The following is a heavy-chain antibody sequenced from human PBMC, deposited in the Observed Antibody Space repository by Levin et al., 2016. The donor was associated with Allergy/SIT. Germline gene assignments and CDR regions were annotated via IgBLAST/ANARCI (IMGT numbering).Heavy chain of an antibody. Sequence: WIRQPPGKGLEWIGEIYHSGSTNYNPSLKSRVTISVDKSKNQFSLKLTSVTAADTALYYCAREDFWSGSYMDVWGKGTTVTVSS. CDR3: AREDFWSGSYMDV. D-gene: IGHD3-3*01. J-gene: IGHJ6*03. CDR2: IYHSGST. V-gene: IGHV4-4*02.